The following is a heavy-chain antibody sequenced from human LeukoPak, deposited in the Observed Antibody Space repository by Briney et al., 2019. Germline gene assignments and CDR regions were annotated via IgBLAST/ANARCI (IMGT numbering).Heavy chain of an antibody. CDR3: ASFFLDSSGPLPDY. V-gene: IGHV4-30-4*08. CDR1: GGSISSGDYY. J-gene: IGHJ4*02. CDR2: IYYSGST. D-gene: IGHD3-22*01. Sequence: PSQTLSLACTVSGGSISSGDYYWSWIRQPPGKGLEWIGYIYYSGSTYYNPSLKSRVNISVDTSKNQFSLKLSSVTAADTAVYYCASFFLDSSGPLPDYWGQGTLVTVSS.